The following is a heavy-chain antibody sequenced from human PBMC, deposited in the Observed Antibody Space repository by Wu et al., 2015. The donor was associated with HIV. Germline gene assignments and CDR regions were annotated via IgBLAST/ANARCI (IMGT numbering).Heavy chain of an antibody. CDR2: ISAYNGNT. CDR3: ARAPRYDSSGYYYDGFLVVDAFDI. CDR1: GYTFTSYG. J-gene: IGHJ3*02. Sequence: QVQLVQSGAEVKKPGASVKVSCKASGYTFTSYGISWVRQAPGQGLEWMGWISAYNGNTNYAQKLQGRVTMTTDTSTSTAYMELRSLRSDDTAVYYCARAPRYDSSGYYYDGFLVVDAFDIWGQGTMVTVSS. V-gene: IGHV1-18*01. D-gene: IGHD3-22*01.